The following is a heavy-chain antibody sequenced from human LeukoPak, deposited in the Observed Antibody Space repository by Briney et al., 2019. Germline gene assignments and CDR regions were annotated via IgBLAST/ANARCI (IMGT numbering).Heavy chain of an antibody. CDR2: ISSSGSTI. D-gene: IGHD2-15*01. CDR3: ARDAYGSDAFDI. CDR1: GFTSSSYE. Sequence: PGGSLRLSCAASGFTSSSYETNWVRQAPGKGLKWVSYISSSGSTIYYADSVKGRFTISRDNAKNSLYLQMNSLRAEDTAVYYCARDAYGSDAFDIWGQGTMVTVSS. V-gene: IGHV3-48*03. J-gene: IGHJ3*02.